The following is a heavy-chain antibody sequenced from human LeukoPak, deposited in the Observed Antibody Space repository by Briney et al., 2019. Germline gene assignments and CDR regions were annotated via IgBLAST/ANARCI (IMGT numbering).Heavy chain of an antibody. CDR2: FDPEDGET. J-gene: IGHJ2*01. V-gene: IGHV1-24*01. CDR3: ATGPPVHWYFDL. CDR1: GYTLTELS. Sequence: VASVKVSCKVSGYTLTELSMHWVRQAPGKGLEWMGGFDPEDGETIYAQKFQGRVTMTEDTSTDTAYMELSSLRSEDTAVYYCATGPPVHWYFDLWGRGTLVTVSS.